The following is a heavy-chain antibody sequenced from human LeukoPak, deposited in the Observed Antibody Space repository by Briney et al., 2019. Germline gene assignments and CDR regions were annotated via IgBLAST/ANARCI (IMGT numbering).Heavy chain of an antibody. Sequence: ASVKVSCKASGYTFTGYYMHWVRQAPGQGLEWMGWINPNSGGTNYAQNFQGRVTMTRDTSISTVYMELSRLRSDDTAVYYCATCSSTSCYTYYYYYYMDVWGKGTTVTVSS. CDR1: GYTFTGYY. J-gene: IGHJ6*03. D-gene: IGHD2-2*01. V-gene: IGHV1-2*02. CDR3: ATCSSTSCYTYYYYYYMDV. CDR2: INPNSGGT.